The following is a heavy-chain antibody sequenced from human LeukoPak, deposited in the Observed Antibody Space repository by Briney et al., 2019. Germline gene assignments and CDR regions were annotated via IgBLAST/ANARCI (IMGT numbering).Heavy chain of an antibody. CDR2: IIPILGIA. CDR3: ASHSSGWYPPHDAFDI. V-gene: IGHV1-69*04. D-gene: IGHD6-19*01. CDR1: GGTFSSYA. J-gene: IGHJ3*02. Sequence: SVKVSCKASGGTFSSYAISWARQAPGQGLEWMGRIIPILGIANYAQKFQGRVTITADKSTSTAYMELSSLRSEDTAVYYCASHSSGWYPPHDAFDIWGQGTMVTVSS.